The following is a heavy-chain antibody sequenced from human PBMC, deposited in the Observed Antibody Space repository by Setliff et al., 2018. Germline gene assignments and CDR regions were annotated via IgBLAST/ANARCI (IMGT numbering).Heavy chain of an antibody. CDR1: GFTFSNFG. J-gene: IGHJ3*02. V-gene: IGHV3-11*04. Sequence: LRLSCAASGFTFSNFGMNWIRQAPGKGLEWVSYISSSGSTIYYADSVKGRFTISRDNAKNSLYLQMNSLRAEDTAVYYCALSLAAAGHDAFDIWGQGTMVTVSS. CDR2: ISSSGSTI. CDR3: ALSLAAAGHDAFDI. D-gene: IGHD6-13*01.